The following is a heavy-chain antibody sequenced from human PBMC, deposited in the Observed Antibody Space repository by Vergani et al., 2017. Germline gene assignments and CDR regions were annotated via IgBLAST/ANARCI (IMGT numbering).Heavy chain of an antibody. J-gene: IGHJ6*02. CDR1: GFTFSSYA. Sequence: EVQLLESGGGLVQPGGSLRLSCAASGFTFSSYAMSWVRQVPGKGLEWVSGISDSGGNTYYANSVKGRFTISRDNAKNTLYLQMNSLRADDTAVYYCAKGVYCSSTSCYEGRGYYYGMGVWRQGTTITFSS. CDR3: AKGVYCSSTSCYEGRGYYYGMGV. D-gene: IGHD2-2*01. CDR2: ISDSGGNT. V-gene: IGHV3-23*01.